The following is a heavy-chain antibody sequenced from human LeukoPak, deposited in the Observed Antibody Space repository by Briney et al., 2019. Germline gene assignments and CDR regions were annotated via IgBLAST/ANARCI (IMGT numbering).Heavy chain of an antibody. Sequence: SETLSLTCTVSGGSISSYYWSWIRQPPGKGLEWIGYIYYSGSTNYNPSLKSRVTTSVDTSKNQFSLKLSSVTAADTAVYYCATAVAKGYFDYWGQGTLVTVSS. J-gene: IGHJ4*02. CDR3: ATAVAKGYFDY. CDR2: IYYSGST. V-gene: IGHV4-59*01. D-gene: IGHD4-23*01. CDR1: GGSISSYY.